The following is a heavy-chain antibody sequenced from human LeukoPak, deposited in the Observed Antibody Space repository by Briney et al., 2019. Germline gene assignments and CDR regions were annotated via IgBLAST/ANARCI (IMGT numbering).Heavy chain of an antibody. Sequence: GGSLRLSCAASGFTFSSYEMNWVRQAPGKGLEWVSYISTTGTTIYYAESVKGRFTISRDNAKKSLYLQMNSLRAEDTAVYYCARMGKTYYGSGSYPPDYYYGMDVWDQGTTVTVSS. D-gene: IGHD3-10*01. CDR3: ARMGKTYYGSGSYPPDYYYGMDV. CDR1: GFTFSSYE. V-gene: IGHV3-48*03. CDR2: ISTTGTTI. J-gene: IGHJ6*02.